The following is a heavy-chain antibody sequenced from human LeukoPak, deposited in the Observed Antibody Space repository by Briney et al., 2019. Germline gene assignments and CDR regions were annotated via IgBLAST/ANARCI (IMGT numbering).Heavy chain of an antibody. D-gene: IGHD2-15*01. J-gene: IGHJ4*02. CDR1: GGSISSYY. CDR3: ARGPLGGGSPGY. CDR2: IYYSGST. Sequence: ETLSLTCTVSGGSISSYYWSWIRQPAGKGLEWIGYIYYSGSTNYNPSLKSRVTISVDTSKNQFSLKLSSVTAADTAVYYCARGPLGGGSPGYWGQGSLVTVSS. V-gene: IGHV4-59*01.